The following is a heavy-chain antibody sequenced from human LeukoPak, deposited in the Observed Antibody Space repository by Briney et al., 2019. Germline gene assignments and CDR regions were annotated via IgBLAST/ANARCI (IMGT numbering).Heavy chain of an antibody. J-gene: IGHJ4*02. Sequence: GGSLRLSCAASGFIFTDYYMSWVRQAPGKGLEWVSFIDSGSTSTKYADSVKGRFSISRDNARNTLYLHMNSLRAEDTAVYYCARGRLSSGWYDDWGQGTLVTVSS. CDR3: ARGRLSSGWYDD. D-gene: IGHD6-19*01. CDR2: IDSGSTST. V-gene: IGHV3-11*06. CDR1: GFIFTDYY.